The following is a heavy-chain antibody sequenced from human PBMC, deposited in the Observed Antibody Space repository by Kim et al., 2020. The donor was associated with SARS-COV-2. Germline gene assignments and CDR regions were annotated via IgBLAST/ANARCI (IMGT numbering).Heavy chain of an antibody. J-gene: IGHJ6*02. V-gene: IGHV3-30*01. D-gene: IGHD5-18*01. CDR3: ARARGYSYGDYDYYYGMDV. Sequence: GRVTISRDNAKNTLYLQRNSLRAEDTAVYYCARARGYSYGDYDYYYGMDVWGQGTTVTVSS.